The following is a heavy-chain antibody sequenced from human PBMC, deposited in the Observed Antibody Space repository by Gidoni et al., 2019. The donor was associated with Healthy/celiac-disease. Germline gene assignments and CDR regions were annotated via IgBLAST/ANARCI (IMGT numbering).Heavy chain of an antibody. CDR2: MRSKANSNAT. J-gene: IGHJ4*02. CDR3: TRHFPDGDYYPIDY. CDR1: GFTFSGSA. D-gene: IGHD4-17*01. V-gene: IGHV3-73*02. Sequence: EVQLVESGGGLVQPGGSLTLPCAASGFTFSGSAMHWVRQASGKGLEWVGSMRSKANSNATAYAASVKGRFTISRDDSKNTAYLQMNSLKTEDTAVYYCTRHFPDGDYYPIDYWGQGTLVTVSS.